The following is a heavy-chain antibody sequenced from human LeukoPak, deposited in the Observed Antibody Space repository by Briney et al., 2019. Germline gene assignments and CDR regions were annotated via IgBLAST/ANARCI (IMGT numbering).Heavy chain of an antibody. CDR1: GYSISNDYH. CDR2: IYHSGST. CDR3: ARDGRWFGELLPKGYFDY. V-gene: IGHV4-38-2*02. Sequence: SETLSLTRTVSGYSISNDYHWGWIRQPPGKGLEWIGNIYHSGSTYYNPSLKSRVTISVDTSKNQFSLKLSSVTAADTAVYYCARDGRWFGELLPKGYFDYWGQGTLVTVSS. D-gene: IGHD3-10*01. J-gene: IGHJ4*02.